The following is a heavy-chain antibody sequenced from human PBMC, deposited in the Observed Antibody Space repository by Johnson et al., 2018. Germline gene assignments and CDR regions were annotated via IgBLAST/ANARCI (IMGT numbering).Heavy chain of an antibody. CDR3: VRAIEMATNFDC. CDR1: GYTFSNYY. J-gene: IGHJ4*02. CDR2: LNPNGGRT. Sequence: VQLVESGAEMKKPGASVKVSCKASGYTFSNYYMQWVRQAPGQGLEWMGTLNPNGGRTRYAQRVQDRVTMTRDTSTGTVYMQLSSLSSDDTASYYCVRAIEMATNFDCWGQGTLVTVSS. D-gene: IGHD5-24*01. V-gene: IGHV1-46*01.